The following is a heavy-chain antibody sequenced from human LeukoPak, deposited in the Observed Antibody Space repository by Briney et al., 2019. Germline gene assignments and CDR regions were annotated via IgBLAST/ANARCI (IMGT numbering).Heavy chain of an antibody. J-gene: IGHJ5*02. V-gene: IGHV4-59*08. Sequence: PSETLSLTCTVSGGSISSSYWSWIRQPPGKGLERIGYINYSGSANYNPSLKSRVTMSVDTSTNQFSLKLRSVTAADTAVYYCSRRKGSGTNKDWFDPWGQGTLVTVSS. CDR3: SRRKGSGTNKDWFDP. CDR2: INYSGSA. D-gene: IGHD6-19*01. CDR1: GGSISSSY.